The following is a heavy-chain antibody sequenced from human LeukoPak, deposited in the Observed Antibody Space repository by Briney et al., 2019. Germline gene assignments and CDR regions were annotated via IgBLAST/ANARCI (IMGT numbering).Heavy chain of an antibody. V-gene: IGHV3-23*01. CDR2: ISGSGGST. Sequence: PGGSLRLSCAASGFTFSSYAMSWVRQAPGKGLEWVSAISGSGGSTYYADSVKGRFTISRDNSKNTLYLQMSSLRSEDTAVYYCATASQFLYGMDVWGQGTTVTVSS. CDR1: GFTFSSYA. CDR3: ATASQFLYGMDV. D-gene: IGHD6-19*01. J-gene: IGHJ6*02.